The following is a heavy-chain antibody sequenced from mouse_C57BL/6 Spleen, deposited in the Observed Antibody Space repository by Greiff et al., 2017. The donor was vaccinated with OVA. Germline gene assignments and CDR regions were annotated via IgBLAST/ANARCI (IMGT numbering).Heavy chain of an antibody. CDR2: ISSGGSYT. J-gene: IGHJ3*01. Sequence: EVQGVESGGDLVKPGGSLKLSCAASGFTFSSYGMSWVRQTPDKRMEWVATISSGGSYTYYPDSVKGRFTISRDNAKNTLYLQMSSLKSEDTAMYYCARHKTYDYDPWFAYWGQGTLVTVSA. V-gene: IGHV5-6*01. CDR3: ARHKTYDYDPWFAY. D-gene: IGHD2-4*01. CDR1: GFTFSSYG.